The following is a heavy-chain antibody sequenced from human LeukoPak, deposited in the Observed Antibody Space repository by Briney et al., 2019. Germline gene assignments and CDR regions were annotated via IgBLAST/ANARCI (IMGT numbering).Heavy chain of an antibody. CDR2: MNPNSGNT. J-gene: IGHJ6*03. D-gene: IGHD4-11*01. Sequence: GASVKVSCKASGYTFTSYDINWVRQATGQGLEWMGWMNPNSGNTGYAQKFQGRVTITADKSTSTAYMELSSLRSEDTAVYYCARVTLPNDYSSAGYYYYMDVWGKGTTVTVSS. CDR3: ARVTLPNDYSSAGYYYYMDV. V-gene: IGHV1-8*01. CDR1: GYTFTSYD.